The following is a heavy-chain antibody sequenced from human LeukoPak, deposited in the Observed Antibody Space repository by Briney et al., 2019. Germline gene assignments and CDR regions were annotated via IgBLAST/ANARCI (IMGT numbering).Heavy chain of an antibody. D-gene: IGHD3-10*01. CDR2: INAGDGNT. J-gene: IGHJ5*02. CDR1: GYTFSSYA. CDR3: ARGPQITIVFSDWFDP. V-gene: IGHV1-3*01. Sequence: ASVKVSCKASGYTFSSYAIHWVRQAPGQRLEWMGWINAGDGNTKYSQKSQGRVSITRDTSASTAYMELSSLRSEDTAVYYCARGPQITIVFSDWFDPWGQGTLVTVSS.